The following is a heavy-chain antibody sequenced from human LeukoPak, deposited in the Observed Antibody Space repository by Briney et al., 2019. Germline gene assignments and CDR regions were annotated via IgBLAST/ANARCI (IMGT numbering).Heavy chain of an antibody. CDR2: ISNTGIT. Sequence: SETLSLTCTVSGGSISTYYWNWIRQPPGKGLEWIGYISNTGITTYNPSLKSRVAISVDTSKSQFSLKLSSVTAADTAVYYCARSGGYSSSWSLWGQGTLVTVSS. V-gene: IGHV4-59*01. CDR1: GGSISTYY. D-gene: IGHD6-13*01. J-gene: IGHJ4*02. CDR3: ARSGGYSSSWSL.